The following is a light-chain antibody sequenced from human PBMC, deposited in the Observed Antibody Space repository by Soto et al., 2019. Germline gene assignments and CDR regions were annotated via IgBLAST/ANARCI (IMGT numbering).Light chain of an antibody. CDR1: QNIARS. CDR3: QQYEYFWT. Sequence: DIQMTQSPSTLSASVGDRVTITCGASQNIARSLAWYQQKPGKAPKVLIYQASSLDSGVPSRFSGRGFGTEFTLTINTLQPDDSATYYCQQYEYFWTFGQGTKVDIK. J-gene: IGKJ1*01. V-gene: IGKV1-5*03. CDR2: QAS.